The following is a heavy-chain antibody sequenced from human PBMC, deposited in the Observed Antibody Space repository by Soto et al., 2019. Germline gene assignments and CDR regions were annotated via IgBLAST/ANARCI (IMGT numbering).Heavy chain of an antibody. D-gene: IGHD6-13*01. CDR1: GFTFSSYS. J-gene: IGHJ3*02. CDR2: ISSSSSTI. Sequence: HPGGSLRLSCAASGFTFSSYSMNWVRQAPGKGLEWVSYISSSSSTIYYADSVKGRFTISRDNAKDSLYLQMNSLRAEDTAVYYCARDGTQQLENYAFDIWGQGTMVTVSS. V-gene: IGHV3-48*01. CDR3: ARDGTQQLENYAFDI.